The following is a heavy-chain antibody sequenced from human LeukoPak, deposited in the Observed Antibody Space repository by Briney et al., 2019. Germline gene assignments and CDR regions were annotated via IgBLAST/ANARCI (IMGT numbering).Heavy chain of an antibody. D-gene: IGHD1-26*01. Sequence: ASVKVSCKASGYTFTSYCMHWVRQAPGQGLEWMGIINPSSGSTSYAQKFQGRVNMTKDTSTSTVYMELSSLRSEDTGVYYCARLGVGATYYFDYWGQGTLVTVSS. CDR2: INPSSGST. CDR1: GYTFTSYC. J-gene: IGHJ4*02. V-gene: IGHV1-46*01. CDR3: ARLGVGATYYFDY.